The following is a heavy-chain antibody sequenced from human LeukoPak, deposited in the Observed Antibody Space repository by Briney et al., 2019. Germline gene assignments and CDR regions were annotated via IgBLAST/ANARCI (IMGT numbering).Heavy chain of an antibody. V-gene: IGHV4-59*12. CDR1: GGSLSSYY. Sequence: SETLSLTCTVSGGSLSSYYWSWMRQSPGKGLEWIGYIYHSGSTYYNPSLKSRVTISVDRSKNQFSLELSSVTAADTAVYYCARAPYSGSYYGAFDIWGQGTMVTVSS. D-gene: IGHD1-26*01. J-gene: IGHJ3*02. CDR2: IYHSGST. CDR3: ARAPYSGSYYGAFDI.